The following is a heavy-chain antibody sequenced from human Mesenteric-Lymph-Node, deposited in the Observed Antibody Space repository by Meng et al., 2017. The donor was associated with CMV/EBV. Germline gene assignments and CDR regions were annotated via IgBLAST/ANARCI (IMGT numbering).Heavy chain of an antibody. D-gene: IGHD7-27*01. CDR1: GYTFSAFY. V-gene: IGHV1-46*01. CDR3: ARDIVLGTGNLNLDF. CDR2: INPSGITP. Sequence: ASVTVSCKASGYTFSAFYIHWVRQAPGQGLEWMGIINPSGITPTYAQKFQGRVTLTKDMSTSTVYMELSSLRSEDTAVYYCARDIVLGTGNLNLDFWGQGTLVTVSS. J-gene: IGHJ4*02.